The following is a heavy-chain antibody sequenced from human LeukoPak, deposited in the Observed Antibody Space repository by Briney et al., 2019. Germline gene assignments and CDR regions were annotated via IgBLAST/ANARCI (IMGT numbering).Heavy chain of an antibody. J-gene: IGHJ5*02. CDR2: IRSKASGGTT. V-gene: IGHV3-49*04. D-gene: IGHD3-10*01. Sequence: GRSLRLSCTASGFTFGDYAMSWVRQARGKGLEWVGFIRSKASGGTTEYAASVKGRFTISRDDSKSIAYLQMNSLKTEDTAVYYCTRGDGSGSSWGQGTLVTVSS. CDR1: GFTFGDYA. CDR3: TRGDGSGSS.